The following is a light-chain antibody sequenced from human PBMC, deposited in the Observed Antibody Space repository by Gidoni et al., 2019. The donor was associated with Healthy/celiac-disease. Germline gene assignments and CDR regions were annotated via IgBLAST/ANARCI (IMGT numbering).Light chain of an antibody. CDR2: DAS. V-gene: IGKV3-11*01. CDR1: QSVSNY. Sequence: EIVLTHSPATLSLSPGERATLSCRASQSVSNYLTWYQQKPGKAPRLLIYDASNMATGIPARFSGSGSGTDFTLTISSLEPEDFAVYYCQQRSNWPRLTFGGGTKVEIK. J-gene: IGKJ4*01. CDR3: QQRSNWPRLT.